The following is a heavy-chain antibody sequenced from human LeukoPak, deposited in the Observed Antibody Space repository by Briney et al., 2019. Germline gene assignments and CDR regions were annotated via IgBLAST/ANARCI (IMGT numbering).Heavy chain of an antibody. CDR2: ITAPGDAT. J-gene: IGHJ4*02. V-gene: IGHV3-23*01. Sequence: GGSLRLSCATSGFNFNSNAMIWVRQAPGKGLECVSAITAPGDATYYADSVKGRFTISRDNSKNTLYLQMNSLRAEDTAVYYCAKDRVPGPYHIVVVVLDYWGQGTLVTVSS. CDR3: AKDRVPGPYHIVVVVLDY. CDR1: GFNFNSNA. D-gene: IGHD2-15*01.